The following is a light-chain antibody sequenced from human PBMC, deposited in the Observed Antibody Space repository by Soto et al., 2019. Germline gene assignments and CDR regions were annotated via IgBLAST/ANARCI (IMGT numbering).Light chain of an antibody. V-gene: IGKV3-15*01. Sequence: EIVMTQSPGTLSVSPGERATLSCRASQSVSSNLAWYQQKPGQAPRLLIHGASTRATGIPARFSGSGSGTEFTLTISSLQSEDFALYYCQHYNNWPPAWTFGQGTKVDIK. J-gene: IGKJ1*01. CDR2: GAS. CDR3: QHYNNWPPAWT. CDR1: QSVSSN.